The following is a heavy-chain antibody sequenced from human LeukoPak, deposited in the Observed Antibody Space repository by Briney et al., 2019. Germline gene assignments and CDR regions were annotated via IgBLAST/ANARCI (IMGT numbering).Heavy chain of an antibody. CDR3: ARGYDYGDYVGDFDY. CDR2: ITTYNGNT. Sequence: ASVTVSFTASGYTFTSYPISWVQQAPGQGLEWMGWITTYNGNTKYAQKLQGRVTMTTDTSTSTVYMDLRGLRSDDTAVYYCARGYDYGDYVGDFDYWGQGTLVTVSS. J-gene: IGHJ4*02. CDR1: GYTFTSYP. D-gene: IGHD4-17*01. V-gene: IGHV1-18*01.